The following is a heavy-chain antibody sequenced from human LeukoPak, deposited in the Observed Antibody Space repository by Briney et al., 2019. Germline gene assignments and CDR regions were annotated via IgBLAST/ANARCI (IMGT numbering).Heavy chain of an antibody. D-gene: IGHD6-13*01. V-gene: IGHV1-18*01. Sequence: ASVKVSCKASGYTFTSYGISWVRQAPGQGLEWMGWISAYNGNTNYAQKLQGRVTMTTDTSTSTAYMELRSLRSDDTAVYYCARDAGPGEQQLVGYWGQGTLVTVSS. J-gene: IGHJ4*02. CDR2: ISAYNGNT. CDR1: GYTFTSYG. CDR3: ARDAGPGEQQLVGY.